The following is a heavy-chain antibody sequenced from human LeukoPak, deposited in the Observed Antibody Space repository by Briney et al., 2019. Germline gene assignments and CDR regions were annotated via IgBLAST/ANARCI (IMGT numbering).Heavy chain of an antibody. CDR2: IDWDDAK. CDR1: GFSLSTSGMS. CDR3: ARIRSSIPAPGTFDY. Sequence: SGPTLVNPTQTLTLTCTFSGFSLSTSGMSVSWIRQPPGKALEWLAHIDWDDAKYYSTSLKTRLPISRDTSKNQVILRMTKMDPVDTGTYYCARIRSSIPAPGTFDYWGQGALVTVSS. V-gene: IGHV2-70*01. J-gene: IGHJ4*02. D-gene: IGHD6-13*01.